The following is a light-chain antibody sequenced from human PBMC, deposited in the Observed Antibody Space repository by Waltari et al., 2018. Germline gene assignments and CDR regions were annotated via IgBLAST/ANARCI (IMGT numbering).Light chain of an antibody. CDR1: QSISRF. Sequence: IVLTQSPGTLSLSQGERATLSCSAIQSISRFLVWYQQKPGQAPRLLIYGASTRATGIPDRFSGSGSGTDFSLTISRLEPEDFAVYYCQHYVRLPVTFGQGTKVEIK. J-gene: IGKJ1*01. V-gene: IGKV3-20*01. CDR2: GAS. CDR3: QHYVRLPVT.